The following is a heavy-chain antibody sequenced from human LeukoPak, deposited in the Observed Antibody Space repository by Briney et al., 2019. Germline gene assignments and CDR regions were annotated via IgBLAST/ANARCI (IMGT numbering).Heavy chain of an antibody. J-gene: IGHJ3*02. CDR2: TYPNSGGT. CDR1: GYTFTGYF. D-gene: IGHD3-22*01. CDR3: ARETGPIDSIYDSSGLGAFDI. V-gene: IGHV1-2*04. Sequence: ASVKVSCKASGYTFTGYFMHWVRPAPGRGLEGTGWTYPNSGGTHYAQKLQGWVTMTRDTSISTAYMELSRLRSDDTAVYYCARETGPIDSIYDSSGLGAFDIWGQGTMVTVSS.